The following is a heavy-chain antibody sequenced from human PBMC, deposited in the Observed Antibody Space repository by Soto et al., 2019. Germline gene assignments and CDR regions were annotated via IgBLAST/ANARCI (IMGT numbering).Heavy chain of an antibody. V-gene: IGHV3-7*01. D-gene: IGHD2-15*01. J-gene: IGHJ4*02. CDR3: AGDRGYCSGGTCYTVIEY. CDR2: IKPGGSEK. CDR1: GFTFSAYW. Sequence: EVQLVESGGGLVQPGGSLRLSCAASGFTFSAYWMNWVRQAPGKGLEWVANIKPGGSEKNYVDSVKGRFTISNDNTKNSLYLQMNSLRAEDTAVYYCAGDRGYCSGGTCYTVIEYWGQGILVTVSS.